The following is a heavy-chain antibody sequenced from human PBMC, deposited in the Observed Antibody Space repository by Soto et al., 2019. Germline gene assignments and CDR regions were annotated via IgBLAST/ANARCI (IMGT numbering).Heavy chain of an antibody. CDR1: GGSISSSNW. J-gene: IGHJ6*02. CDR3: ARVCRSYYYGMDV. V-gene: IGHV4-4*02. CDR2: IYHSGST. Sequence: SETLSLTCAVSGGSISSSNWWSWVRQPPGKGLEWIGEIYHSGSTNYNPSLKSRVTISVDKSKNQFSLKLSSVTAADTAVYYCARVCRSYYYGMDVRGQGTTVTVSS.